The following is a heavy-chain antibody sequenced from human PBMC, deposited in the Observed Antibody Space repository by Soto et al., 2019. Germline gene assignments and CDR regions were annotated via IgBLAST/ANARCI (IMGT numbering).Heavy chain of an antibody. Sequence: GESLKISCKGSGYSFTSYWIGWVRQMPGKGLEWMGIIYPGDSDTRYSTSFQGQVTISADKSISTAYLQWSSLKASDTAMYYCARVGDGRYYDSSGYYYYYYGMDVWGQGTTVTVSS. CDR2: IYPGDSDT. J-gene: IGHJ6*02. CDR1: GYSFTSYW. V-gene: IGHV5-51*01. D-gene: IGHD3-22*01. CDR3: ARVGDGRYYDSSGYYYYYYGMDV.